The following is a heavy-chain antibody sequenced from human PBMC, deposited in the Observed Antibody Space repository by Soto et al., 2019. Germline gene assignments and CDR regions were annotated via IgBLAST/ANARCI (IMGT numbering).Heavy chain of an antibody. D-gene: IGHD3-10*01. Sequence: QVQLVQSGAEVKRPGSSVKVSCKASGDTFNFYSINWVRQAPGLGLEWMGRVNPILSMSNYAQRFQGRVTSTADKSTRTAYMELSGLRSEDTAIYYCATSYGSGYRAFDFWGQGALVTVSS. J-gene: IGHJ4*02. CDR3: ATSYGSGYRAFDF. CDR2: VNPILSMS. V-gene: IGHV1-69*04. CDR1: GDTFNFYS.